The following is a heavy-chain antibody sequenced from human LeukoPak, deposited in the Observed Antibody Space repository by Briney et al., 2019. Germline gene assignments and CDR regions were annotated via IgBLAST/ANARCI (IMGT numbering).Heavy chain of an antibody. CDR3: ARVLLGYCTNGVSYPECLQP. V-gene: IGHV4-34*01. D-gene: IGHD2-8*01. CDR2: INHSGST. Sequence: PSESLSLTCAVYGGSFSGYYWSWIRQPPGKGLEWLGEINHSGSTNYNPSLKSRVTISVDTSKNQFSLKLSSVTAADTAVYYCARVLLGYCTNGVSYPECLQPWGQGTLVNGFS. CDR1: GGSFSGYY. J-gene: IGHJ1*01.